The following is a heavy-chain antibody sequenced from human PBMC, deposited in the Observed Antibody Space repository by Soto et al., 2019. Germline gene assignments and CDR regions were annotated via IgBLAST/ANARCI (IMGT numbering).Heavy chain of an antibody. J-gene: IGHJ6*02. Sequence: QVQLVQSGAEVKKPGSSVKVSCKASGGTFSSYAISWVRQAPGQGLEWMGGIIPIFGTANYAQKFQGRVTITADKSTSTAYMELSSLRSEDTAVYYCAGTEYSSSSIGYYYYGMDVWGQGTTVTVSS. D-gene: IGHD6-6*01. V-gene: IGHV1-69*06. CDR1: GGTFSSYA. CDR3: AGTEYSSSSIGYYYYGMDV. CDR2: IIPIFGTA.